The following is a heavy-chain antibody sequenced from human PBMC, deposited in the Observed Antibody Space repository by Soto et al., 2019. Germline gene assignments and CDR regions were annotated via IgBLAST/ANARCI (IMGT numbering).Heavy chain of an antibody. V-gene: IGHV4-61*01. J-gene: IGHJ4*02. CDR3: ARGPLYAGYNFLSGPLDY. CDR1: GGSVSSGNYY. Sequence: SETLSLTCTVSGGSVSSGNYYWSWIRQPPGKGLEWIGFIYYTGSTSYNPSLKSRVTISMDTSKNQFSLKLTSVTAADTAVYYCARGPLYAGYNFLSGPLDYGGQGPRVTVSS. D-gene: IGHD3-3*01. CDR2: IYYTGST.